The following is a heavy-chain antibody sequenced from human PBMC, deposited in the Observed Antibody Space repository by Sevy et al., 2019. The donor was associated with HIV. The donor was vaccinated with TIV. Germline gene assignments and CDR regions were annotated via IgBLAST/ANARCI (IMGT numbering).Heavy chain of an antibody. D-gene: IGHD5-12*01. CDR2: FYYSGIT. CDR1: GDSISSYY. J-gene: IGHJ4*02. CDR3: ARGIVAYYFDY. V-gene: IGHV4-59*01. Sequence: SETLSFTCTVSGDSISSYYWSWIRQPPGKGLEWIGYFYYSGITNYNPSVKSRVTISVDTSRNQISLKLSSVTAADTAVYYCARGIVAYYFDYWGQGTLVTVSS.